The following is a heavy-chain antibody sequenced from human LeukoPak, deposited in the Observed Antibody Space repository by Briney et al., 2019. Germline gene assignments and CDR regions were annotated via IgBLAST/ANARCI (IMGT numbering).Heavy chain of an antibody. CDR1: GFSFSSFW. J-gene: IGHJ4*02. V-gene: IGHV3-7*01. Sequence: PGGSLRLSCTASGFSFSSFWMIWVRQTPEKGLEWVANMNQDGSEKYYVDSVKGRFSVSRDNAKNSLYLQMNSLRDEDTAVYYCATSTGGYRELDYWGQGTLVTVSS. D-gene: IGHD6-25*01. CDR3: ATSTGGYRELDY. CDR2: MNQDGSEK.